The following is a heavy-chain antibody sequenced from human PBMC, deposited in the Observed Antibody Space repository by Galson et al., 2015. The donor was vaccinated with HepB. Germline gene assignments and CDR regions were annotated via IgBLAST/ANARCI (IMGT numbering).Heavy chain of an antibody. CDR1: GSSFNSFT. CDR2: FIPHLDRA. Sequence: SVKVSCKASGSSFNSFTFSWVRQAPGQGLECMGEFIPHLDRAKYTQQFQGRVTITADKSTATVFMDLRSLRSDDTAKYYCARGRVEEVVIIPGAVNHPRISYGLEVWGQGTTVTVSS. CDR3: ARGRVEEVVIIPGAVNHPRISYGLEV. J-gene: IGHJ6*02. D-gene: IGHD2-2*01. V-gene: IGHV1-69*10.